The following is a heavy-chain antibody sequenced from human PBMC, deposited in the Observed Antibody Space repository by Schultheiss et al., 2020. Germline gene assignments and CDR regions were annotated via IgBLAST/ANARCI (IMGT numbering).Heavy chain of an antibody. CDR1: GGSISSSSYY. CDR2: IYYSGST. D-gene: IGHD6-19*01. CDR3: ARDRSAVKQGLVREGKDFYFDY. Sequence: SETLSLTCTVSGGSISSSSYYWGWIRQPPGKGLEWIGSIYYSGSTYYNPSLKSRVTISVDTSKNQFSLKLSSVTAADTAVYYCARDRSAVKQGLVREGKDFYFDYWGHGTLVTVSS. J-gene: IGHJ4*01. V-gene: IGHV4-39*07.